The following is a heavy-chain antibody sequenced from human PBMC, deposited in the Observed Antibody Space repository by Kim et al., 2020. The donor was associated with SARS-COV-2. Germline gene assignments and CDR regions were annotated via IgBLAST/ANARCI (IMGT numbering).Heavy chain of an antibody. CDR3: ARPSGGLFDY. Sequence: KYYVDSVKGRFTISRDNAKNSLYLQMNSLGAEDTAVYYCARPSGGLFDYWCQGTLVTVSS. D-gene: IGHD3-16*01. J-gene: IGHJ4*02. V-gene: IGHV3-7*03. CDR2: K.